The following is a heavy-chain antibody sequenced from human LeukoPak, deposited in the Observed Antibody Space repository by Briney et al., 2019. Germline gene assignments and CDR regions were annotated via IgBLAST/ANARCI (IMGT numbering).Heavy chain of an antibody. CDR1: GGSLSGYY. V-gene: IGHV4-34*01. CDR2: INYSGST. D-gene: IGHD5-18*01. J-gene: IGHJ4*02. Sequence: SQTLSLTCAVYGGSLSGYYWSWIRQPPGKGLEWIGEINYSGSTNYNPSFNSRSTISVATSKSQFSLKLSSVTAADTAVYYCARGIQLLRWGQGTLVTVSS. CDR3: ARGIQLLR.